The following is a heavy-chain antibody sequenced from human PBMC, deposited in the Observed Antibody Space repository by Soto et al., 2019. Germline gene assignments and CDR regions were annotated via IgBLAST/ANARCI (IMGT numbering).Heavy chain of an antibody. CDR3: AKYQPMTQPRPYFDY. CDR2: ISSSGGST. Sequence: EVQLLESGGDLIQPGGSLRLSCAASGFTFSRYAMSWVRQAPGKGLGWVSAISSSGGSTFYADSVKGRFTISRDNSRNTLYLQMNSLRAEDTAIYYCAKYQPMTQPRPYFDYWGQGTLVTVSS. CDR1: GFTFSRYA. D-gene: IGHD3-22*01. V-gene: IGHV3-23*01. J-gene: IGHJ4*02.